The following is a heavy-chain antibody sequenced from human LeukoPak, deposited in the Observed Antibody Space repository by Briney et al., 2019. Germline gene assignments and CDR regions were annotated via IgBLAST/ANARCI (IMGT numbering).Heavy chain of an antibody. CDR2: ISSSGSTI. J-gene: IGHJ4*02. D-gene: IGHD6-13*01. CDR1: GFTFSSYE. Sequence: GGSLRLSCAASGFTFSSYEMNWVRQAPGKGLEWVSYISSSGSTIYYADSVKGRFTISRDNAKNSLYLQMNSLRAEDTAVYYCAPQGGVIAAAGIAPSDYFDYRGQGTLVTVSS. V-gene: IGHV3-48*03. CDR3: APQGGVIAAAGIAPSDYFDY.